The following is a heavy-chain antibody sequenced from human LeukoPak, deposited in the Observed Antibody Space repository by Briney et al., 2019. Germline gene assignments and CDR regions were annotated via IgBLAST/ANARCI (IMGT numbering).Heavy chain of an antibody. Sequence: SETLSLTCTVSGGSISSYYWSWIRQPAGKGLEWIGRIYTSGSTNYNPSLRSRVTISVDKSKNQFSLKLSSVTAADTAVYYCARARGDPDYFDYWGQGTLVTVSS. J-gene: IGHJ4*02. V-gene: IGHV4-4*07. CDR1: GGSISSYY. CDR3: ARARGDPDYFDY. D-gene: IGHD3-16*01. CDR2: IYTSGST.